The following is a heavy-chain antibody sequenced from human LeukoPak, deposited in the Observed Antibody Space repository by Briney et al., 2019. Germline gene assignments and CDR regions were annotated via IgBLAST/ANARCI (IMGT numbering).Heavy chain of an antibody. V-gene: IGHV3-23*01. Sequence: AGSLRLSCAASGFNFMRYAMSWVRQAPGKGLEWVSSVSTDGDTYYTDSVKGRFTISRDGSTNTLFLQMISLRAADTALYYCARSRSGSGAGTSDYWGQGTLVIVSA. CDR1: GFNFMRYA. CDR2: VSTDGDT. J-gene: IGHJ4*02. D-gene: IGHD6-19*01. CDR3: ARSRSGSGAGTSDY.